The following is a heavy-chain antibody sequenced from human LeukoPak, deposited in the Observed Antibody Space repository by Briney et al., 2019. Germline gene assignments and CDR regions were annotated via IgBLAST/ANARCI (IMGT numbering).Heavy chain of an antibody. CDR2: FDPEDGET. CDR3: ATPTDRRNDDAFDI. J-gene: IGHJ3*02. D-gene: IGHD1-1*01. V-gene: IGHV1-24*01. CDR1: GYTLTELS. Sequence: ASVKVSCKVSGYTLTELSMHWVRQAPGKGLEWMGGFDPEDGETIYAQKFQGRVTMTEDTSTDTAYMELSSLRSEDTAVYYCATPTDRRNDDAFDIWGQGTMVTVSS.